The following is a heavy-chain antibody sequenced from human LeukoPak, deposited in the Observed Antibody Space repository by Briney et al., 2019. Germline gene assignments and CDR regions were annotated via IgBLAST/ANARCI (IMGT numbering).Heavy chain of an antibody. CDR1: GGSISSYY. Sequence: PSETLSLTCTVSGGSISSYYWSWIRQPPGKGLEWIGYIYYTGSSYYNPPLKSRVIISADMSKNQFSLKMNSVTVADTAVYYCARARASRGDYYYYMDVWGKGTMATVSS. J-gene: IGHJ6*03. CDR3: ARARASRGDYYYYMDV. D-gene: IGHD5-12*01. CDR2: IYYTGSS. V-gene: IGHV4-30-4*08.